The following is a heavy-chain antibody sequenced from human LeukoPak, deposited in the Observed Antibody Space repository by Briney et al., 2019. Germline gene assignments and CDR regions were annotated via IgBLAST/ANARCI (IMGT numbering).Heavy chain of an antibody. CDR2: FDPEDGET. Sequence: ASVKDSCKGSGYSLTELSMHWVRQAPGKGLEWMGGFDPEDGETIYAQKFQGRVTMTEDTSTDTAYMELSSLRSEDTAVYYCATEPPGIAVAIGIFDYWGQGTLVTVSS. CDR3: ATEPPGIAVAIGIFDY. D-gene: IGHD6-19*01. V-gene: IGHV1-24*01. J-gene: IGHJ4*02. CDR1: GYSLTELS.